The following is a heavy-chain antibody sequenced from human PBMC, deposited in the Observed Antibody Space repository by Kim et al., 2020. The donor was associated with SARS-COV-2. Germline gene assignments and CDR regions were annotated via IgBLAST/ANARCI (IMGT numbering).Heavy chain of an antibody. CDR3: AKGAGAPFFFDY. Sequence: YYADSVKGRVNITRDHYKNTLFLQMNDLGAEDTVVYYCAKGAGAPFFFDYWGQGTLVTVSS. D-gene: IGHD6-19*01. V-gene: IGHV3-23*01. J-gene: IGHJ4*02.